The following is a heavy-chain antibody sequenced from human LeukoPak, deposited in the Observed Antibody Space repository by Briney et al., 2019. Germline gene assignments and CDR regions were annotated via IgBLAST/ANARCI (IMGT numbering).Heavy chain of an antibody. D-gene: IGHD3-10*01. V-gene: IGHV4-59*01. CDR3: VRGPYGSGISNWFDP. CDR2: IYYSGDT. Sequence: PSETLSLTCTVSDGAIAGYSWSWIRQPPGKGLEWIGYIYYSGDTNYNPSLQSRVTVSVDTSKNQFSLKLTSVTAVDTAVYYCVRGPYGSGISNWFDPWGQGTLVIVSS. J-gene: IGHJ5*02. CDR1: DGAIAGYS.